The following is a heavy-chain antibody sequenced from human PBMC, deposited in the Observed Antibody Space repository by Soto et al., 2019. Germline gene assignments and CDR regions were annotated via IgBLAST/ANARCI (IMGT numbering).Heavy chain of an antibody. CDR2: INHSGST. CDR1: GGSFSVYY. CDR3: ARGGYYDSSGYPTLRY. Sequence: LSLTCAVYGGSFSVYYWSWIRQPPGKGLEWIGEINHSGSTNYNPSLKSRVTISVDTSKNQFSLKLSSVTAADTAVYYCARGGYYDSSGYPTLRYWGQGPLVTVSS. V-gene: IGHV4-34*01. J-gene: IGHJ4*02. D-gene: IGHD3-22*01.